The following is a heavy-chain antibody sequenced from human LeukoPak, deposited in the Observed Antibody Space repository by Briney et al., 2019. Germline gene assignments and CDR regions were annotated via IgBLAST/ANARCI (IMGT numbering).Heavy chain of an antibody. CDR2: INPSGGST. CDR3: ARGRAVGAPGYYGMDV. CDR1: GYTFTSYY. Sequence: ASVKVSCKASGYTFTSYYMHWVRQAPGQGLEWMGIINPSGGSTDFAQKFQGRVTMTRDTSTSTVYMDLSSLRSEDTAVYYCARGRAVGAPGYYGMDVWGQGTTVAVSS. V-gene: IGHV1-46*01. D-gene: IGHD1-26*01. J-gene: IGHJ6*02.